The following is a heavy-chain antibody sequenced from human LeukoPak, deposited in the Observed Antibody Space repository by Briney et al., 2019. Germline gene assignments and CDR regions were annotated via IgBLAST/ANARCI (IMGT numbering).Heavy chain of an antibody. Sequence: GGSLRLSCAASGFTFSSFAMTWVRQVPGKGLEWVSSITGSHGRTYTTDSVKGRFTISRDNSQNTLYLQMNSLRAEDTAVYYCTKDPNGDYIGAFDPWGQGTLVTVSS. J-gene: IGHJ5*02. CDR3: TKDPNGDYIGAFDP. V-gene: IGHV3-23*01. CDR1: GFTFSSFA. CDR2: ITGSHGRT. D-gene: IGHD4-17*01.